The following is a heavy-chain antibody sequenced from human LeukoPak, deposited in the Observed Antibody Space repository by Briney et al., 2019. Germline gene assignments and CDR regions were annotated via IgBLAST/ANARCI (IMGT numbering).Heavy chain of an antibody. CDR1: GFTFSNYA. CDR3: ARARIAVAGRFAVAYYFDY. Sequence: GGSLRLSCAPSGFTFSNYAMSWVRQAPGKGLEWVSAISGSGGSTYYADSVKGRFTISRDNSKNTLYLQMNSLRAEDTAVYYCARARIAVAGRFAVAYYFDYWGQGTLVTVSS. CDR2: ISGSGGST. V-gene: IGHV3-23*01. D-gene: IGHD6-19*01. J-gene: IGHJ4*02.